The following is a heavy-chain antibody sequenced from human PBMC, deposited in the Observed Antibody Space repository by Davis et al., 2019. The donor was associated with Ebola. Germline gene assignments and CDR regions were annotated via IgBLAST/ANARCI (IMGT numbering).Heavy chain of an antibody. V-gene: IGHV3-21*04. Sequence: GESLKISCAASGFTFSSYSMNWVRQAPGKGLEWVSSISSSSYYIYYADSLKGRFTVSRDNVKNSLYLQLNSLRAEDTAVYYCARFSRGNPIDDWGQGTLVTVSS. CDR3: ARFSRGNPIDD. J-gene: IGHJ4*02. CDR2: ISSSSYYI. CDR1: GFTFSSYS.